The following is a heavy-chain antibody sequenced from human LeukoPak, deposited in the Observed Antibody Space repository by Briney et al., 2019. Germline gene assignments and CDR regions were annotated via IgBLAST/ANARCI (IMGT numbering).Heavy chain of an antibody. CDR2: LSGRGGSP. CDR3: GKGRRNGGFLSGYCTRGADREYYFDY. J-gene: IGHJ4*02. D-gene: IGHD3-3*01. Sequence: GGSLSLSCALSGFTLYCLAMSWVPAAPGEGTVRGSALSGRGGSPHYAHSVKGRLTISRDNSKNTLYLQLSSLRGEDPPVPCCGKGRRNGGFLSGYCTRGADREYYFDYWGQRTLVTISS. CDR1: GFTLYCLA. V-gene: IGHV3-23*01.